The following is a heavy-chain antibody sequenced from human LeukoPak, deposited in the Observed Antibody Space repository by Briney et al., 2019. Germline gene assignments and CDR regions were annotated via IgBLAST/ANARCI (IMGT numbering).Heavy chain of an antibody. CDR1: GFTFSSYA. Sequence: GGSLRLSCAASGFTFSSYAMHWVRQAPGKGLEWVAVISYDGSNKYYADSVKGRFTISRDNSKNTLYLQMNSLRAEDTAVYYCAKGYYYGSGRWSYMDVWGKGTTVTISS. CDR2: ISYDGSNK. J-gene: IGHJ6*03. V-gene: IGHV3-30*04. D-gene: IGHD3-10*01. CDR3: AKGYYYGSGRWSYMDV.